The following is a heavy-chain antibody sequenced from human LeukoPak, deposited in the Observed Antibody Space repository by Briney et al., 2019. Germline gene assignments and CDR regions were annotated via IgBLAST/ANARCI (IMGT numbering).Heavy chain of an antibody. CDR1: RFTFSSYW. Sequence: GGSLRLSCAASRFTFSSYWMSWVRQAPGKGLEWVANIKQDGSEKYYVDSVKGRFTISRDNAKNSLYLQLNSLRAEDTAVYYCARGNLPYIDYWGQGTLVTVSS. V-gene: IGHV3-7*01. D-gene: IGHD1-14*01. CDR3: ARGNLPYIDY. J-gene: IGHJ4*02. CDR2: IKQDGSEK.